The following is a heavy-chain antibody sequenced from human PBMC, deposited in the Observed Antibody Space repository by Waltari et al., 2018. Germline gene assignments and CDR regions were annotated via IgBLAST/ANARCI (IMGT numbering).Heavy chain of an antibody. CDR1: GFTFSNYS. V-gene: IGHV3-21*01. J-gene: IGHJ4*02. Sequence: EVQLVESGGGLVKPGGSLRLSCAASGFTFSNYSMNWVRQAPGKGLECVSAISSRSTYIDYTDAVKGRFTISRDNAKNSLYLQMNSLRAEDTAVYYCARDGSYWGQGTLVTVSS. CDR2: ISSRSTYI. CDR3: ARDGSY.